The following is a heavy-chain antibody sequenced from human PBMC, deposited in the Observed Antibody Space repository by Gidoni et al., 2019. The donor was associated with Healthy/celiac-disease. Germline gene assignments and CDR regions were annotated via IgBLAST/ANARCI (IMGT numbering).Heavy chain of an antibody. CDR2: IKSKTDGGTT. V-gene: IGHV3-15*01. CDR1: GFTFSKAW. J-gene: IGHJ4*02. CDR3: TTDPDEDY. Sequence: EVALVGSGGGLGKAGGAPRISRAASGFTFSKAWMSWVLQAPGKGLECVGRIKSKTDGGTTDYAAPVKGRFTISRDDSKNTLYLQMNSLKTEDTAVYYCTTDPDEDYWGQGTLVTVSS.